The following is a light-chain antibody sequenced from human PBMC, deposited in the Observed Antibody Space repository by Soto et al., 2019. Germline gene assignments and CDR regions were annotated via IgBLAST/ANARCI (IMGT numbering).Light chain of an antibody. CDR2: GNS. CDR1: GSNIGAGYD. V-gene: IGLV1-40*01. J-gene: IGLJ1*01. Sequence: QSVLTQPPSLSGAPGQRVTISCTGSGSNIGAGYDVHWYQQLPGTAPKLLIYGNSNRPSGVPDRFSGSKSGTSASLAITGLQAEDEADYYCQSYDSSLSGYVFGTGTKVTVL. CDR3: QSYDSSLSGYV.